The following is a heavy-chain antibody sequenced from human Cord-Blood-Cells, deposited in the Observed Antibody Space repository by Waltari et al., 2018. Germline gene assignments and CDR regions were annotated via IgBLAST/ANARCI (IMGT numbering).Heavy chain of an antibody. V-gene: IGHV1-69*06. D-gene: IGHD3-3*01. Sequence: QVQLVQSGAEVKKPGSSVKVSCKASGGTFSSYAISWVRQAPGQGLEWMGGIIPIFGKANYAQKFQGRVTITPDKSTSTAYMELSSLRSEDTAVYYCARGEVRTTDGNNWFDPWGQGTLVTVSS. CDR3: ARGEVRTTDGNNWFDP. CDR2: IIPIFGKA. J-gene: IGHJ5*02. CDR1: GGTFSSYA.